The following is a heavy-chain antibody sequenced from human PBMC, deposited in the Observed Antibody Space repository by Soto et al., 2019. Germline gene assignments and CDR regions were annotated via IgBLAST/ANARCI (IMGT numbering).Heavy chain of an antibody. D-gene: IGHD6-13*01. Sequence: PGGSLRLSCAASGFAFSSYAMSWVRQAPGKGLEWVSAISGSGGSKYYADSVKGRFTISRYNSKNTLYLQMNSLRAEDTAVYYWAKLGARGIAAAGGGYFDYWGQGTLVTVSS. J-gene: IGHJ4*02. V-gene: IGHV3-23*01. CDR3: AKLGARGIAAAGGGYFDY. CDR2: ISGSGGSK. CDR1: GFAFSSYA.